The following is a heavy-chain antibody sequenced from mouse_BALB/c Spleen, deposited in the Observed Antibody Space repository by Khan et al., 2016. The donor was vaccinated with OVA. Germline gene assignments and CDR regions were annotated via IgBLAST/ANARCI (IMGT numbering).Heavy chain of an antibody. J-gene: IGHJ1*01. V-gene: IGHV1-4*01. Sequence: QFQLVQSGAELARPGASVKMSCKASGYTFTSYTMHWVKQRPGQGLEWIGYINPSNTYTNYNQKFKDKATLTADKSSNTAYMQLSSLTSEDSAVYYCVRSGAYYRYDGYFDVWGAGTTVTVSS. CDR1: GYTFTSYT. D-gene: IGHD2-14*01. CDR2: INPSNTYT. CDR3: VRSGAYYRYDGYFDV.